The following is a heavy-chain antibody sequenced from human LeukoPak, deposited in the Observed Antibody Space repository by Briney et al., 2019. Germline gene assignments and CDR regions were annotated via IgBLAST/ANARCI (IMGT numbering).Heavy chain of an antibody. J-gene: IGHJ6*04. CDR3: AKDIWEDRGRLVTGMDV. D-gene: IGHD2-21*02. V-gene: IGHV3-9*01. CDR1: GFTFDDYA. Sequence: GGSLRLSCAASGFTFDDYAMHWVRQAPGKGLEWVSGISWNSGSIGYADSVKGRFTISRDNAKNSLYLQMNSLRAEDTAVYYCAKDIWEDRGRLVTGMDVWGKGTTVTVSS. CDR2: ISWNSGSI.